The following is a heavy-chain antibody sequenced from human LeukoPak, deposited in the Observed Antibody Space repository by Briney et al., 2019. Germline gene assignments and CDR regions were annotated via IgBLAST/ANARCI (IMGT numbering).Heavy chain of an antibody. V-gene: IGHV1-69*06. Sequence: GASVKVSCKASGGTFSSYAISWVRQAPGQGLEWMGGIIPIFGTANYAQKFQGRVTITADKSTSTAYMELSSLRSEDTAVYYCARNRFYLGIAAAGTPYYYYMDVWGKGTTVTVSS. CDR3: ARNRFYLGIAAAGTPYYYYMDV. CDR1: GGTFSSYA. J-gene: IGHJ6*03. CDR2: IIPIFGTA. D-gene: IGHD6-13*01.